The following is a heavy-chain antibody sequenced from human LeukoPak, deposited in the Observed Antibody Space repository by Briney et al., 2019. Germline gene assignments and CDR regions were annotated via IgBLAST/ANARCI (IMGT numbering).Heavy chain of an antibody. CDR1: GFPFNSFW. Sequence: GGSLRLSCAASGFPFNSFWMHWVRQAPGKGLVWVSDMNEYSTTIRYADSVRGRFTISRDNAKSILYLQMDNLRAEDTAMYFCARGGVNPVDHWGQGTLVTVSS. V-gene: IGHV3-74*01. J-gene: IGHJ4*02. CDR3: ARGGVNPVDH. D-gene: IGHD1-14*01. CDR2: MNEYSTTI.